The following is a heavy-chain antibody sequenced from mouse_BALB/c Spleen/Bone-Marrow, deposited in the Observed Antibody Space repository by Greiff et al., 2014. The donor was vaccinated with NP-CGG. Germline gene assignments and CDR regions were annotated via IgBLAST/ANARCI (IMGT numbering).Heavy chain of an antibody. V-gene: IGHV6-6*01. J-gene: IGHJ3*01. CDR1: EFTFSDAW. CDR3: TRSNWASWFAY. D-gene: IGHD4-1*01. CDR2: IRSKDNNHAT. Sequence: LQQSGGGLVQPGGSMKLSCAASEFTFSDAWMDWVRQSPEKGLEWVAEIRSKDNNHATYYAESVKGRFTISRDDSKSSVYLQMNSLRAEDTGIDYCTRSNWASWFAYWGQGTLVTVSA.